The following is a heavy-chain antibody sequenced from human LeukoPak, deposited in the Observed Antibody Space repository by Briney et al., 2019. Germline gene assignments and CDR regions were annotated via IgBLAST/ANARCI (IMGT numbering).Heavy chain of an antibody. Sequence: ASVKVSCKASGGTLSSYAISWVRQAPGQGLEWRGEIIPIFGTANYAQKFQGRVTITADESTSTAYMELSSLRSEDTAVYYCARVSIAARPDDYWGQGTLVTVSS. CDR3: ARVSIAARPDDY. J-gene: IGHJ4*02. V-gene: IGHV1-69*13. CDR2: IIPIFGTA. CDR1: GGTLSSYA. D-gene: IGHD6-6*01.